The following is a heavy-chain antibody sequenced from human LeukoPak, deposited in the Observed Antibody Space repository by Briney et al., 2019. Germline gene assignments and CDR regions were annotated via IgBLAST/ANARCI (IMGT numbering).Heavy chain of an antibody. CDR1: VYTFTTYD. J-gene: IGHJ5*02. Sequence: ASVTVSFTASVYTFTTYDINWVRQAPGQGLEWMGWVSGYNGNTNYAQKFEGRVAMTTDTSSSTAYMELRSLRSDDTAIYYCARGDWFDPWGQGTLVTVSS. CDR2: VSGYNGNT. V-gene: IGHV1-18*01. CDR3: ARGDWFDP. D-gene: IGHD2-21*01.